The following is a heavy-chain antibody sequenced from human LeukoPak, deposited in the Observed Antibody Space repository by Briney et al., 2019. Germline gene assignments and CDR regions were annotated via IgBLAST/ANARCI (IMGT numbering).Heavy chain of an antibody. CDR2: IYTSGST. D-gene: IGHD6-19*01. V-gene: IGHV4-61*02. CDR1: GGSISSGSYY. J-gene: IGHJ5*02. Sequence: SQTLSLTCTVSGGSISSGSYYWSWIRQPAGKGLEWIGRIYTSGSTNYNPSLKSRVTKSVDTSKNQFSLKLSSVTAADTAVYYCAGSPLSGYSSGWSRQSGWFDPWGQGTLVTVTS. CDR3: AGSPLSGYSSGWSRQSGWFDP.